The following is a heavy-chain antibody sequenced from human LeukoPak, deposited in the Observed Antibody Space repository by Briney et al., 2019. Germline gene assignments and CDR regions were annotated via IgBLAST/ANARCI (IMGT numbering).Heavy chain of an antibody. Sequence: ASVKVSCKASGYTFGAYYMHWVRQAPGHGLEWMGWIRPNTGATNYAQRFQGRVAVTWDTSISTVYMELSRLRSDDTAMYYCTSYNVELGPDFWGQGTLVTVSS. CDR3: TSYNVELGPDF. V-gene: IGHV1-2*02. D-gene: IGHD1-7*01. CDR2: IRPNTGAT. J-gene: IGHJ4*02. CDR1: GYTFGAYY.